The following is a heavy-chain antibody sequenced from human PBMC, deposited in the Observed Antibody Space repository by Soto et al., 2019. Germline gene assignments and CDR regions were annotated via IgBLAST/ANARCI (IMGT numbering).Heavy chain of an antibody. CDR3: VADQGYFQH. V-gene: IGHV3-15*07. CDR1: GFTFSYAW. Sequence: GSLRLSCVASGFTFSYAWMNWVRQAPGKGLEWVGRITGKTDGGTTDYAAPVKGRFTISRDDSKNTMYLQVNSLKTEDTAVYYCVADQGYFQHWGQGTLVTVSS. CDR2: ITGKTDGGTT. D-gene: IGHD3-22*01. J-gene: IGHJ1*01.